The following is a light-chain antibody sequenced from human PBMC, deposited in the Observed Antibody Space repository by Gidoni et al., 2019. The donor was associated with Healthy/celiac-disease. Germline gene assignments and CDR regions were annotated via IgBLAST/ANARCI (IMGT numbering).Light chain of an antibody. J-gene: IGLJ2*01. CDR1: ALPKQY. V-gene: IGLV3-25*02. Sequence: SYELTQPPSVSVSPGQTARITCSGDALPKQYAYWYQQRQGQAPVLVIYKDSERPSGIPERFSGSSAGTTVTLTISGVQAEEEADYYCQSADSSGTLFGGGTKLTVL. CDR2: KDS. CDR3: QSADSSGTL.